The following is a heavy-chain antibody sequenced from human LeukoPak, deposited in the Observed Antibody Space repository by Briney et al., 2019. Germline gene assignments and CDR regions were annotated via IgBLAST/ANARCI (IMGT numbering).Heavy chain of an antibody. Sequence: GGSLRLSCEASGFAFNTYTMSWVRQAPGKGLEWVSAISGSGGSTYYADSVKGRFTISRDNSKNTLYLQMNSLRAEDTAVYYCAKLRSSSLPFDYFDYWGQGTLVTVSS. CDR1: GFAFNTYT. D-gene: IGHD6-13*01. CDR3: AKLRSSSLPFDYFDY. J-gene: IGHJ4*02. CDR2: ISGSGGST. V-gene: IGHV3-23*01.